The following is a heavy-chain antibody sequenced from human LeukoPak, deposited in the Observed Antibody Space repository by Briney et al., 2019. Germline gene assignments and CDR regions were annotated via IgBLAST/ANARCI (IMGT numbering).Heavy chain of an antibody. V-gene: IGHV3-23*01. CDR3: AKDTGGSGYYSTFDY. CDR1: GFTFSSYA. D-gene: IGHD3-22*01. J-gene: IGHJ4*02. Sequence: GGSLRLSCAASGFTFSSYATSWVRQAPGKGLEWVSAISGSGGTTYYADSVKGRFTISRDNSKNTLYLQMNSLRTEDTAVYYCAKDTGGSGYYSTFDYWGQGTLVTVSS. CDR2: ISGSGGTT.